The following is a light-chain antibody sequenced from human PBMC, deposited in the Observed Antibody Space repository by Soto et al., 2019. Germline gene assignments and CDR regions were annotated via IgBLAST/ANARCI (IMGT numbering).Light chain of an antibody. Sequence: DIVMTQSPDSLAVSLGERATINCKSSQSILYSSNNKNYLAWYQQKPGQPPKLLIYWASTRESGVPDRFSGSGSGTDFTLTISSLQAEDVAVYYCQQYYRTPPLVGQGTKVDSK. CDR2: WAS. V-gene: IGKV4-1*01. CDR3: QQYYRTPPL. J-gene: IGKJ1*01. CDR1: QSILYSSNNKNY.